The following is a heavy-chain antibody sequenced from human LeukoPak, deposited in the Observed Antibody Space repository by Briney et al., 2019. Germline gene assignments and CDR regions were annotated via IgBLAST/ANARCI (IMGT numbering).Heavy chain of an antibody. CDR1: GGSISSYY. Sequence: SETLSLTCTVSGGSISSYYWSWIRQPPGKGLEWIGYIYYSGSTNYNPSLKSRVTISVDTSKNQISLKLSSVTAADTAVYYCARGAPLWFGELWASFDYWGQGTLVTVSS. CDR3: ARGAPLWFGELWASFDY. CDR2: IYYSGST. D-gene: IGHD3-10*01. V-gene: IGHV4-59*01. J-gene: IGHJ4*02.